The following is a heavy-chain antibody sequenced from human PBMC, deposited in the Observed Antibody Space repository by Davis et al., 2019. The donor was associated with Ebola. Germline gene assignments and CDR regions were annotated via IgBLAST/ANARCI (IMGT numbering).Heavy chain of an antibody. Sequence: PSETLSLTCDTSGDTVSSIDGAWNWIRQSPSRGLEWLGRTYYNSKWYIDYAESVRGRIIINPDTSKNQLSLQVNSVTPEDTAVYYCARGWLRSKFDYWGRGTLVTVSS. CDR2: TYYNSKWYI. CDR1: GDTVSSIDGA. CDR3: ARGWLRSKFDY. V-gene: IGHV6-1*01. J-gene: IGHJ4*02. D-gene: IGHD5-12*01.